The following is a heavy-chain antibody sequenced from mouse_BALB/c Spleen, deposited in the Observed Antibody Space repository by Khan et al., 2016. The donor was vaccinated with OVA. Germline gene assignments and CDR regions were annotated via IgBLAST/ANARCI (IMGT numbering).Heavy chain of an antibody. CDR3: ASTYINSYDSYALDY. CDR2: IDPATGNI. CDR1: GFNIKDTY. V-gene: IGHV14-3*02. D-gene: IGHD1-1*01. Sequence: VQLKESGAELVKPGASVKLSCTTSGFNIKDTYIHWVKQRPEQGLEWVGRIDPATGNIKYDPKFQGKATITADTSSHTAYLHLSSLTSEDTAVYDTASTYINSYDSYALDYWGQGTSVTVSS. J-gene: IGHJ4*01.